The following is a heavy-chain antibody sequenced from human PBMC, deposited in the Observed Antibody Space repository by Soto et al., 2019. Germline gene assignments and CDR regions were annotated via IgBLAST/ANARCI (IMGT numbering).Heavy chain of an antibody. J-gene: IGHJ6*04. CDR3: ARVGSAKYYYYGMDV. CDR2: INSDGSST. V-gene: IGHV3-74*01. CDR1: GFTFSSYW. Sequence: GGSLRLSCAASGFTFSSYWMHWVRQAPGKGLVWVSRINSDGSSTSYADSVKGRFTISRDNAKNTLYLQMNSLRAEDTAVYYCARVGSAKYYYYGMDVWGKGTTVTVSS.